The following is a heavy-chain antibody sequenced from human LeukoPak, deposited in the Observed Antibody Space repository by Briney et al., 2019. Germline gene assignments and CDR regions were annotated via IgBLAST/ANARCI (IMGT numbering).Heavy chain of an antibody. CDR2: IYSSGST. CDR3: VRGGSKAAATFDY. Sequence: AETLSLTCTVSGGSISGYYGSWIRQPAGKGLEWIGQIYSSGSTYYNPSLKSRLTMSGDTSKNQFSLKLSSVTAADTAVYYCVRGGSKAAATFDYWGQGTLVTVSS. V-gene: IGHV4-4*07. J-gene: IGHJ4*02. CDR1: GGSISGYY. D-gene: IGHD2-15*01.